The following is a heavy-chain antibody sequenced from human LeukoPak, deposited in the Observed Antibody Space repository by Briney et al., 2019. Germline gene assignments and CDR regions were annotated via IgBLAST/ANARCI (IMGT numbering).Heavy chain of an antibody. CDR1: GFTVSSNY. D-gene: IGHD6-13*01. V-gene: IGHV3-23*01. Sequence: GGSLRLSCAASGFTVSSNYMSWVRQAPGKGLEWVSAISGSGGSTYYADSVKGRFTISRDNSKNTLYLQMNSLRAEDTAVYYCAKVRYSSSWPRYFDYWGQGTLVTVSS. CDR2: ISGSGGST. J-gene: IGHJ4*02. CDR3: AKVRYSSSWPRYFDY.